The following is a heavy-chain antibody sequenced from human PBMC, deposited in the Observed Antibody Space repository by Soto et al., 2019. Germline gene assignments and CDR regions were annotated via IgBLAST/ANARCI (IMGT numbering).Heavy chain of an antibody. V-gene: IGHV3-30-3*01. CDR2: ISYDGSNK. Sequence: QVQLVESGGGVVQPGRSLRLSCAASGFTFSSYAMHWVRQAPGKGLEWVAVISYDGSNKYYADSVKGRFTISRDNSKNTLYLQMNSLRAEDTAVYYCARDRPAGGMDVWGQGTTVTVSS. CDR1: GFTFSSYA. CDR3: ARDRPAGGMDV. J-gene: IGHJ6*02. D-gene: IGHD6-13*01.